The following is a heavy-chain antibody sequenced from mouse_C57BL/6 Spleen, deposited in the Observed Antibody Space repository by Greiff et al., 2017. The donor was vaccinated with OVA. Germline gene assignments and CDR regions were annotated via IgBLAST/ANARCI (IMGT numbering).Heavy chain of an antibody. Sequence: VKLQESGAELVRPGASVKLSCKASGYTFTDYYINWVKQRPGQGLEWIARIYPGSGNTYYNEKFKGKATLTAEKSSSTAYMQLSSLTSEDSAVYFCARFFYEYDGGFDYWGQGTTLTVSS. V-gene: IGHV1-76*01. CDR3: ARFFYEYDGGFDY. CDR1: GYTFTDYY. CDR2: IYPGSGNT. J-gene: IGHJ2*01. D-gene: IGHD2-4*01.